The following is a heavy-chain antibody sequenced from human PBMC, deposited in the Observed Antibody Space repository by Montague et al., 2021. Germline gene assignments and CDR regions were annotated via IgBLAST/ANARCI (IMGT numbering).Heavy chain of an antibody. D-gene: IGHD2-2*03. CDR3: ARVSLAIEVVNMDV. CDR1: GFTFTQYT. CDR2: IVRTSISL. Sequence: SLRLSCAASGFTFTQYTMTWVRQAPGKGLEWLSSIVRTSISLHPATAMRGRITNSRDNAENSEYLQMNYLRSEDTAVYYCARVSLAIEVVNMDVWGKGTTVTVSS. V-gene: IGHV3-21*01. J-gene: IGHJ6*03.